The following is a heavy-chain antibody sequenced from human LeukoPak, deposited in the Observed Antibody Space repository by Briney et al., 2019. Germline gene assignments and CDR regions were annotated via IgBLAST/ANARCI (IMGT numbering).Heavy chain of an antibody. CDR2: ISSSSNTI. CDR1: GFTFSDYY. J-gene: IGHJ4*02. D-gene: IGHD3-22*01. CDR3: ATDSSGYKSFDY. Sequence: GGSLRLSCAASGFTFSDYYMSWIRQAPGKGLEWVSYISSSSNTIYYADSVKGRFTISRDNAKNSLHLQMDSLRAEDTAVYYCATDSSGYKSFDYWGQGTLVTVSS. V-gene: IGHV3-11*04.